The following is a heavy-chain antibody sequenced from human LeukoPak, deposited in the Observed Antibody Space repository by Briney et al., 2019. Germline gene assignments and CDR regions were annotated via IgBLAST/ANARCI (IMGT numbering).Heavy chain of an antibody. Sequence: PETLSLTCAVYGGSFCGYFWSWIPQPPRERLEGIGEINHSGITNCNPSLKSRVTISVDTSRIQLSVKLSSVTAAHTAVYYCASYDRSGYYYFDYWGQGTLVTVSS. CDR1: GGSFCGYF. J-gene: IGHJ4*02. D-gene: IGHD3-22*01. CDR3: ASYDRSGYYYFDY. CDR2: INHSGIT. V-gene: IGHV4-34*01.